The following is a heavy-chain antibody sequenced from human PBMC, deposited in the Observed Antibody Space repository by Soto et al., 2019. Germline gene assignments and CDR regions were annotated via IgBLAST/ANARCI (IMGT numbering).Heavy chain of an antibody. J-gene: IGHJ6*03. Sequence: QVPLVQSGAEVKKPGASVKVSCKASGYTFTSYGISWVRQAPGQGLEWMGWISAYNGNTNYAQKLQGRVTMTTDTPTSTAYMELRSLRSDDTAVYYCAGGRGRQLGRHWYYMDVWGKGTTVTVSS. CDR1: GYTFTSYG. CDR3: AGGRGRQLGRHWYYMDV. D-gene: IGHD6-6*01. CDR2: ISAYNGNT. V-gene: IGHV1-18*01.